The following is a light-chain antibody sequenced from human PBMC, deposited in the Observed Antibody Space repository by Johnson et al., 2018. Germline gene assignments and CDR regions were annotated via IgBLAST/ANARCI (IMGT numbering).Light chain of an antibody. V-gene: IGLV1-51*02. CDR3: GTWDSSLSAGNF. CDR2: ENN. J-gene: IGLJ1*01. Sequence: QSVLTQPPSVSAAPGQKVTISCSGSSSNIGNNYVSWYQQLPGTAPKLLIYENNKRPSGIPDRFSGSKSGTSATLGITGLQTGDEADYYCGTWDSSLSAGNFSGPGTKVTVL. CDR1: SSNIGNNY.